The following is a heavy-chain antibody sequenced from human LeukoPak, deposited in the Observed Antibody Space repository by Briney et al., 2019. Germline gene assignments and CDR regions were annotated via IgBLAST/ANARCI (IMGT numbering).Heavy chain of an antibody. V-gene: IGHV4-59*08. CDR1: GVSISSYY. J-gene: IGHJ3*02. D-gene: IGHD4-17*01. CDR2: IYSSGRT. Sequence: PSETLSLTCTVSGVSISSYYWSWIRQPPGKGLEWIGYIYSSGRTNHNPSLKSRVTISVSTSRNQFSLKLSSVTAADTAVYYCARHLDYGDHQGAFDIWGQGTMVTVSS. CDR3: ARHLDYGDHQGAFDI.